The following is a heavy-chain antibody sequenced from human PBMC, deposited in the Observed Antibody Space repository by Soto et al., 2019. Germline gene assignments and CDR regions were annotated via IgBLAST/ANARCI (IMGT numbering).Heavy chain of an antibody. CDR2: IYYESA. D-gene: IGHD3-22*01. V-gene: IGHV4-59*01. CDR3: ARGYYDTTGYSLEP. Sequence: SETLSLTCTVSGGSISSYYWNWIRQSPGKGLEWIGYIYYESANYNPSLSSRLIILVDTSKNQISLRLSSVTAADTAVYYCARGYYDTTGYSLEPWGQGTLVTVSS. CDR1: GGSISSYY. J-gene: IGHJ5*02.